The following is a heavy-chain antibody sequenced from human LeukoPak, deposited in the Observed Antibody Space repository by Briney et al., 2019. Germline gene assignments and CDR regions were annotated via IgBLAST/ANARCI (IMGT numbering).Heavy chain of an antibody. Sequence: EPSETLSLTCAVYGGSFSGYYWSWIRQPPGKGLEWIGEINHSGSTNYNPSLKSRVTISVDTSKNQFSLKLSSVTAADTAVYYCARFYDILTGYYPAFDIWGQGTMVTVSS. CDR2: INHSGST. CDR3: ARFYDILTGYYPAFDI. J-gene: IGHJ3*02. CDR1: GGSFSGYY. D-gene: IGHD3-9*01. V-gene: IGHV4-34*01.